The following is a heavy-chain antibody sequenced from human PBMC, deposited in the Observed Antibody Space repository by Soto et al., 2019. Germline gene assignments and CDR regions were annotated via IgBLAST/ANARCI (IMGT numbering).Heavy chain of an antibody. D-gene: IGHD2-2*01. CDR1: GFTFNTFG. V-gene: IGHV3-30*18. J-gene: IGHJ4*02. CDR3: AKSPNFYCSSYHCYKYYFDY. Sequence: LRLSCAASGFTFNTFGMHWVRQAPGKGLEWVAVISYDGSDKYYSDSVRGRFTISRDNSMNTLYLQMNSLRTEDTAVYYCAKSPNFYCSSYHCYKYYFDYWGQGTLVTVSS. CDR2: ISYDGSDK.